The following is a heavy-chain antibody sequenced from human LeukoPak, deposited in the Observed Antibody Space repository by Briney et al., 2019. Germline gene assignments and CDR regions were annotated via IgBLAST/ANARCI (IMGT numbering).Heavy chain of an antibody. V-gene: IGHV3-7*03. CDR2: IKQDGSEK. CDR3: ATSYDMGWLIGY. J-gene: IGHJ4*02. D-gene: IGHD3/OR15-3a*01. CDR1: EFAFSTYN. Sequence: GGSLRLSCAASEFAFSTYNMNWVRQVPGQGLEWVANIKQDGSEKFYVASVKGRFTISRDNGKSSLYLQMNSLRAEDTALYYCATSYDMGWLIGYWGQGTLVTVSS.